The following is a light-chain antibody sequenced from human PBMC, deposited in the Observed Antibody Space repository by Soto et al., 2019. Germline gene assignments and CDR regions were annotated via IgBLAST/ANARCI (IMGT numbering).Light chain of an antibody. J-gene: IGKJ2*01. Sequence: EIVLTQSPGTLSLSPGERATLSCRASQSVSSSSYLAWYQQKPGHAPRLLIYGASSRATGIPDRFSGSGSATVFSLTISRLEPEDFAVYYCRQYGSSPSYTFGQGTKLEIK. CDR1: QSVSSSSY. CDR2: GAS. CDR3: RQYGSSPSYT. V-gene: IGKV3-20*01.